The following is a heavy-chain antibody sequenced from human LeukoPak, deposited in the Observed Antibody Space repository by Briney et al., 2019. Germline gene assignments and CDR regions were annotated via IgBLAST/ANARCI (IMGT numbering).Heavy chain of an antibody. D-gene: IGHD5-18*01. CDR2: INPNSGGT. CDR1: GYTFTGYY. CDR3: ARGRYSYGSLGWDDY. Sequence: ASVKVSCKASGYTFTGYYMHWVRQAPGQGLEWMGWINPNSGGTNYAQKFQGRVTMTRDTSISTAYMELSRLRSDDTAVYYCARGRYSYGSLGWDDYWGQGTLVTVSS. J-gene: IGHJ4*02. V-gene: IGHV1-2*02.